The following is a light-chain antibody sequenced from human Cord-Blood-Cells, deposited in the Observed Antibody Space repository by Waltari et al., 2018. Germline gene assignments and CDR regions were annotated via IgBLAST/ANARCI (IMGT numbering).Light chain of an antibody. Sequence: DIQMTQSPSSLSASVGDRVTITCRASPSISSYLNWYQQKPGKAPKLLIYAASSLQSGVPSRFSGSGSGTDFTLNISSLQPEDFATYYCQQSYSTPCTFGPGTKVDIK. J-gene: IGKJ3*01. CDR3: QQSYSTPCT. V-gene: IGKV1-39*01. CDR2: AAS. CDR1: PSISSY.